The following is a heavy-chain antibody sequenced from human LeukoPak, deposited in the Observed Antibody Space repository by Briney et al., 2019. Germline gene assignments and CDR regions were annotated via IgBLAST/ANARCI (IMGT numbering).Heavy chain of an antibody. CDR3: ASGRYYYDSSGYSDY. Sequence: SVKVSCKASGGTFSSYTISWVRQAPGQGLEWMGRIIPILGIANNAQKFQGRVTITADKSTSTAYMELSSLRSEDTAVYYCASGRYYYDSSGYSDYWGQGTLVTVSS. D-gene: IGHD3-22*01. V-gene: IGHV1-69*02. CDR2: IIPILGIA. J-gene: IGHJ4*02. CDR1: GGTFSSYT.